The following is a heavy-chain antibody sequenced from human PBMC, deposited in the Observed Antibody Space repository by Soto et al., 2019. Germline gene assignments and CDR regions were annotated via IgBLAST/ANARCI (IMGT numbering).Heavy chain of an antibody. J-gene: IGHJ4*02. CDR1: GFTFSSYT. CDR2: ISSSGGST. V-gene: IGHV3-23*01. D-gene: IGHD7-27*01. Sequence: EVQLLESGGGLVQPGGSLRLSCAASGFTFSSYTMSWVRQGPGKGLEWVSGISSSGGSTVYADSVKGRFTISRDNFKNTLYLQMTRLSAEDTAVYYCAKGWGDYWGQGTPVTVSS. CDR3: AKGWGDY.